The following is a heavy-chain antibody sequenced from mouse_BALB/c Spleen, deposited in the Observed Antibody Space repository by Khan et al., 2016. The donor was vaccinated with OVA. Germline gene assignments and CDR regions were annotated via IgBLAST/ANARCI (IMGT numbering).Heavy chain of an antibody. CDR1: GYTFTDYT. V-gene: IGHV1S137*01. Sequence: QVQLQQSGAELVRPGVSVKISCKGSGYTFTDYTIHWVKQSHAKSLEWIGVISTYYGDANYNQKFKDKATMTVDNSSNTAYMELARLTSDDSAIYYCARSFIAEASLYAMDYWGQGTSVTVSS. CDR3: ARSFIAEASLYAMDY. D-gene: IGHD1-1*01. J-gene: IGHJ4*01. CDR2: ISTYYGDA.